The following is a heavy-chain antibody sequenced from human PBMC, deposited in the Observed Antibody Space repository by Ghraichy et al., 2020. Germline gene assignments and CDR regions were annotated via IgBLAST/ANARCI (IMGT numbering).Heavy chain of an antibody. J-gene: IGHJ4*02. CDR1: GGSISSSSYY. CDR2: IYYSGST. V-gene: IGHV4-39*02. CDR3: AREPVVYAVRSLIDY. Sequence: SETLSLTCTVSGGSISSSSYYWGWIRQPPGKGLEWIGSIYYSGSTYYNPSLKSRVTISVDTSKNQFSLKLSSVTAADTAVYYCAREPVVYAVRSLIDYWGQGTLVTVSS. D-gene: IGHD2-8*02.